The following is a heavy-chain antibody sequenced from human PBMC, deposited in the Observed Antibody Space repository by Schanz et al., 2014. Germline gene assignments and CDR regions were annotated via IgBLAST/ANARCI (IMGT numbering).Heavy chain of an antibody. D-gene: IGHD3-3*02. V-gene: IGHV4-34*01. Sequence: QVQLQESGPGLVKPSETLSLTCAVDGGSFSGYYWSWIRQSPDKGLEWIGEINHSANTTYNPSLKSRVPIAVDSSKNQFSLMLNSVTAADTAVYYCARRHHFRSGPYYYYYMDVWGKGTTVTVS. CDR3: ARRHHFRSGPYYYYYMDV. CDR1: GGSFSGYY. J-gene: IGHJ6*03. CDR2: INHSANT.